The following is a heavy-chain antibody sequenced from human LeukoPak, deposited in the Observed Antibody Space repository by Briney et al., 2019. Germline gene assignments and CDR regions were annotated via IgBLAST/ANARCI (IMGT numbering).Heavy chain of an antibody. D-gene: IGHD1-26*01. V-gene: IGHV1-46*01. CDR1: GYTFTSYY. CDR2: INPSGGST. J-gene: IGHJ3*02. CDR3: ARVGSHGAFDI. Sequence: ASVKVSCKASGYTFTSYYMHWVRQAPGQGLEWMGIINPSGGSTSYAQKFQGRVTMPRDTSTSTVYMELSSLRSEDTAVYYCARVGSHGAFDIGGQGTMVTVSS.